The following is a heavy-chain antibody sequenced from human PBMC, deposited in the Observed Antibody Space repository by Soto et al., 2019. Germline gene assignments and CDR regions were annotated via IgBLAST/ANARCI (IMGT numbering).Heavy chain of an antibody. Sequence: QVQLVQSGAELKKPGASVKVSCKASGYTFTSYDINWVRQATGQGLEWMGWMNPNSGNTGYAQKFQGRVTTTTNTSISTAYMELISLRSDDTAVYYCARGGYLPTPPYYDYYLDVWGKGTTVTVSS. J-gene: IGHJ6*03. D-gene: IGHD5-12*01. CDR2: MNPNSGNT. CDR3: ARGGYLPTPPYYDYYLDV. CDR1: GYTFTSYD. V-gene: IGHV1-8*01.